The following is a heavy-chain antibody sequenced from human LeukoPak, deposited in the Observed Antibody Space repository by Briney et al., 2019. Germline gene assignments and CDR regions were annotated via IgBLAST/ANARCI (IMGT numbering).Heavy chain of an antibody. J-gene: IGHJ4*02. CDR2: INAGNGNT. D-gene: IGHD3-3*01. CDR3: ASTKNSLRFLEWYKLDY. V-gene: IGHV1-3*01. Sequence: ASVKVSCKASGDTFSSYALHWVRQAPGQRLEWMGWINAGNGNTKYSQKFQGRVTITRDTSASTAYMELSSLRSEDTAVYYCASTKNSLRFLEWYKLDYWGQGTLVTVSS. CDR1: GDTFSSYA.